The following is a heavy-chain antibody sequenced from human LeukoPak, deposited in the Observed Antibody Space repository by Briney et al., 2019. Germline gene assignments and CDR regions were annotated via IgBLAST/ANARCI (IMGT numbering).Heavy chain of an antibody. CDR1: GYTFTSFG. Sequence: ASVKVSCKASGYTFTSFGIHWVRQAPGQRLEWMGWINTGNGNTEYSQKFQGRVTIIRDTSASTAYMDLSSLRSEDTAVYYCATNYAQNAFDIWGQGTMVTVSS. CDR2: INTGNGNT. V-gene: IGHV1-3*04. D-gene: IGHD2-2*01. CDR3: ATNYAQNAFDI. J-gene: IGHJ3*02.